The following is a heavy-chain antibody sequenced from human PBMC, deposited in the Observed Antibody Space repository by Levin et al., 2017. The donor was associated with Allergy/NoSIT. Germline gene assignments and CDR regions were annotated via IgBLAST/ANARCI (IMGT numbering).Heavy chain of an antibody. CDR2: INWDGGDT. J-gene: IGHJ4*02. V-gene: IGHV3-9*01. D-gene: IGHD1-26*01. CDR3: VKDLSTTVGARPFDF. CDR1: GFTFEDNA. Sequence: GGSLRLSCAASGFTFEDNALHWVRQAPGKGLEWVSGINWDGGDTAYADSVKGRFTISRDNAKKSLYLQMNSLRAEDTALYYCVKDLSTTVGARPFDFWGQGTLVTVSS.